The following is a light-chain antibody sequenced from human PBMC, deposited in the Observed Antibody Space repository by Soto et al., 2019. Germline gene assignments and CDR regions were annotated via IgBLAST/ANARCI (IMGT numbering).Light chain of an antibody. Sequence: VLTQSPGTLSLSPGEGATLSCRASQRVASDLAWYLQKPGQPPRLLIYDASIRATGIPDRISGSGSERDFTLTISRLEPEDAAVYYCQHYDSSPPYTFGQGTKLEIK. J-gene: IGKJ2*01. CDR1: QRVASD. CDR2: DAS. V-gene: IGKV3-20*01. CDR3: QHYDSSPPYT.